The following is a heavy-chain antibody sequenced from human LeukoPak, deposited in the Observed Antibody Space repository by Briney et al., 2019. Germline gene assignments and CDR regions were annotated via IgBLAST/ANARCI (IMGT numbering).Heavy chain of an antibody. CDR3: ARVETNRNYVGWFDP. CDR2: IYYSGTT. V-gene: IGHV4-39*01. CDR1: GGSFSSSDYY. D-gene: IGHD1-7*01. Sequence: SETLSLTCTVSGGSFSSSDYYWGWIRQPPGKGLEWIGSIYYSGTTYYNPSLKSRVTISVDTSKNQFSLKLNSVTPEDTAVYYCARVETNRNYVGWFDPWGQGTLVTVSS. J-gene: IGHJ5*02.